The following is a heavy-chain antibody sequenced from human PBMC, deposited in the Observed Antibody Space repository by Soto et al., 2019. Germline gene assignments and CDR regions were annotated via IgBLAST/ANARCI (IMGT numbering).Heavy chain of an antibody. CDR1: GFTFNSHA. D-gene: IGHD6-13*01. CDR2: LSDSGSST. J-gene: IGHJ4*02. Sequence: EVQLLESGGGLVQPGGSLRLSCTASGFTFNSHAMTWVRQAPGKGLEWVSGLSDSGSSTYYADSVKGQFTISRDNFMXXXXXXXXXXXVXXXXXXXCXXVSSSWYSGFFDLWGQGTLVTVSS. CDR3: XXVSSSWYSGFFDL. V-gene: IGHV3-23*01.